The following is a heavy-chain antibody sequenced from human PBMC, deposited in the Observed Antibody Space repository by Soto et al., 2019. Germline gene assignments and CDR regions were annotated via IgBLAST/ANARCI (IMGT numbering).Heavy chain of an antibody. CDR2: INPSGGST. CDR1: GYTFTNYR. Sequence: QVQLVQSGAEVKKPGASVKVSCKASGYTFTNYRLHWVRQAPGQGLEWMGIINPSGGSTTYAQKFQGRVTMTRDTHTSKVYMELSSLRSEDTAVYYCARAQPNSFTWKDAFDIWGQGTKVTVSS. J-gene: IGHJ3*02. V-gene: IGHV1-46*01. D-gene: IGHD1-1*01. CDR3: ARAQPNSFTWKDAFDI.